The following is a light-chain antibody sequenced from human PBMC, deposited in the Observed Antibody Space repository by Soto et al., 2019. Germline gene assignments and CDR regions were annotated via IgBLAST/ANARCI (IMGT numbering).Light chain of an antibody. CDR1: QSVRSNY. CDR2: GAS. V-gene: IGKV3-20*01. J-gene: IGKJ3*01. CDR3: LQYGSSPFT. Sequence: EIVLTQSPGTLSLSPGERATLSCRASQSVRSNYLAWYQQKPGQAPRLLIYGASSRATGIPDGFSSSGSGTDFTLTISRLEPEYFAVYYCLQYGSSPFTFGPGTKVDIK.